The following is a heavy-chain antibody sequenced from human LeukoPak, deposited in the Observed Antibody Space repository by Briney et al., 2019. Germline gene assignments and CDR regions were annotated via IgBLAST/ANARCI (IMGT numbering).Heavy chain of an antibody. D-gene: IGHD4-23*01. CDR3: AKVDYGGNEYYGMDV. V-gene: IGHV3-30-3*01. Sequence: GRSLRLSCAASGSTFSSYAMHWVRQAPGKGLEWVAVISYDGSNKYYADSVKGRFTISRDNSKNTLYLQMNSLRAEDTAVYYCAKVDYGGNEYYGMDVWGQGTTVTVSS. J-gene: IGHJ6*02. CDR1: GSTFSSYA. CDR2: ISYDGSNK.